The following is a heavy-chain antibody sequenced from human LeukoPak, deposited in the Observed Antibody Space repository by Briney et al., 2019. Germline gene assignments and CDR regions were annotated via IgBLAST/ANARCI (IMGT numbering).Heavy chain of an antibody. CDR2: INLDGSEG. J-gene: IGHJ4*02. D-gene: IGHD6-13*01. CDR1: GFTFSGHS. Sequence: PGGSLRLACAASGFTFSGHSMTWVRQAPGKGLEWVANINLDGSEGFYVDFVKGRFTISRDNADNSMYLQMNSLRAEDTAVYYCGRVIAGAIDYWGQGTLVTFSS. CDR3: GRVIAGAIDY. V-gene: IGHV3-7*01.